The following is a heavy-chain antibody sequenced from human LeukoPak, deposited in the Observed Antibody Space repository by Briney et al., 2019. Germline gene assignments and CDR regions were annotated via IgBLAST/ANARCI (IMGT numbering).Heavy chain of an antibody. J-gene: IGHJ5*02. CDR3: ARVHYDFWSGPTHHDWFDP. V-gene: IGHV1-2*02. D-gene: IGHD3-3*01. CDR1: GYTFTGYY. CDR2: INPNSGGT. Sequence: ASVKVSCKASGYTFTGYYMHWVRQAPGQGLEWMGWINPNSGGTNYAQKFQGRVTMTRDTSISTAYMELSRLRSDDTAVYYCARVHYDFWSGPTHHDWFDPWGQGTLVTVSS.